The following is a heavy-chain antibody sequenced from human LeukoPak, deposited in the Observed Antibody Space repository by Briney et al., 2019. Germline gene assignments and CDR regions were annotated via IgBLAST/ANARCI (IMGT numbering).Heavy chain of an antibody. D-gene: IGHD3-22*01. J-gene: IGHJ6*03. CDR3: ARDSGYYPVGGYYYYYYMDV. V-gene: IGHV1-46*01. CDR1: GYTFTSYY. Sequence: ASVKVSCKASGYTFTSYYMHWVRQAPGQGLEWMGIINPSGGSTSYAQKFQGRVTMTRDTSISTAYMELSRLRSDDTAVYYCARDSGYYPVGGYYYYYYMDVWGKGTTVTVSS. CDR2: INPSGGST.